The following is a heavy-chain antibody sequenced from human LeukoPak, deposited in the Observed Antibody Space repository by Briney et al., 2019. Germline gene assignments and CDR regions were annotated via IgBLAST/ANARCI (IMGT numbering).Heavy chain of an antibody. CDR1: GFTFSSYT. CDR2: ISSSSSYI. V-gene: IGHV3-21*01. J-gene: IGHJ2*01. CDR3: ARDGKADYYGSGNPPRYWYFDL. Sequence: GGSLRLSCAASGFTFSSYTMNRVRQAPGKGLEWVSSISSSSSYIYYADSVKDRFTISRDNAKNSLYLQMNSLRAEDTAVYYCARDGKADYYGSGNPPRYWYFDLWGRGTLVTVSS. D-gene: IGHD3-10*01.